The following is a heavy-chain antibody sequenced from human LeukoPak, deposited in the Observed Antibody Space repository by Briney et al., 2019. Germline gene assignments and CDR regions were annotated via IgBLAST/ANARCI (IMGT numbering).Heavy chain of an antibody. CDR3: ARGGGYSSGSYVDY. CDR1: GYTFTNYG. V-gene: IGHV1-18*01. CDR2: ISAHNGNT. J-gene: IGHJ4*02. Sequence: ASVKVSCKASGYTFTNYGTTWARQAPGQGLEWMGWISAHNGNTNYAQKLQGRVTMTTDTSTTTAYMELRSLRSDDTAVYYCARGGGYSSGSYVDYWGQGTLAIVSS. D-gene: IGHD6-19*01.